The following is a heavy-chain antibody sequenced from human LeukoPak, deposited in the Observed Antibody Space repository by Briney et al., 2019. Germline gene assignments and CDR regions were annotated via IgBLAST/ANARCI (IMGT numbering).Heavy chain of an antibody. D-gene: IGHD6-19*01. CDR1: GGSISSYY. Sequence: SETLSLTCTVSGGSISSYYWSWIRQPRGKGLEWIGYIYYSGNTNYNPSLKSRVTISVDTSKNQFSLKLSSVTAADTAVYYCARVAVDTFDYWGQGTLVTVSS. J-gene: IGHJ4*02. CDR2: IYYSGNT. V-gene: IGHV4-59*01. CDR3: ARVAVDTFDY.